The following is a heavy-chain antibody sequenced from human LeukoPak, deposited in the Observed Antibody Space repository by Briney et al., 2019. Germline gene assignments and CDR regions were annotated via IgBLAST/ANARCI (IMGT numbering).Heavy chain of an antibody. D-gene: IGHD4-17*01. CDR3: ARGRTTGDNYFDY. V-gene: IGHV3-21*01. J-gene: IGHJ4*02. Sequence: GGSLRLSCAASELTFSSYGMIWVRQAPGKGLEWVSSISSRSTYISYADSVKGRFTISRDNAKNSLYLQMNSLRVEDTAVYFCARGRTTGDNYFDYWGQGTLVTVSS. CDR2: ISSRSTYI. CDR1: ELTFSSYG.